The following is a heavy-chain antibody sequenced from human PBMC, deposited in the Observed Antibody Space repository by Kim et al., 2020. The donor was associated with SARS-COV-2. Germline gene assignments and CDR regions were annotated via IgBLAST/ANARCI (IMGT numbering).Heavy chain of an antibody. D-gene: IGHD3-10*01. V-gene: IGHV1-18*04. CDR2: ISAYNGNT. CDR3: ARDAGGLWFGELLLNYYYYGMDV. CDR1: GYTFTSYG. Sequence: ASVKVSCKASGYTFTSYGITWVRQAPGQGLEWMGWISAYNGNTNYAQKLQGRVTMTTDTSTSTAYMELRSLRSDDTAVYYCARDAGGLWFGELLLNYYYYGMDVWGQGTTVTVSS. J-gene: IGHJ6*02.